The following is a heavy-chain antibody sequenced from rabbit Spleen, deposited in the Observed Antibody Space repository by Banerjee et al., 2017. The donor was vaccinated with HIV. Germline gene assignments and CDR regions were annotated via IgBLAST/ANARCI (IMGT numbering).Heavy chain of an antibody. J-gene: IGHJ3*01. CDR1: GFSFSNTYY. CDR3: GRSSGYYGTPLDL. D-gene: IGHD1-1*01. CDR2: IVGGSSGSI. Sequence: QEQLVESGGDLVKPGASLTLTCTASGFSFSNTYYMCWVRQAPGKGLEWIACIVGGSSGSIYYASWAKGRFTISKTSTTATLQMTSLTAADTATYFCGRSSGYYGTPLDLWGPGTLVTVS. V-gene: IGHV1S45*01.